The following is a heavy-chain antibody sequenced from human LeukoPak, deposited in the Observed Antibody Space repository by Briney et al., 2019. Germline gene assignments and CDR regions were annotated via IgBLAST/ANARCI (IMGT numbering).Heavy chain of an antibody. V-gene: IGHV3-11*01. CDR3: ARASHLEVAGCDY. Sequence: GGSLRLSCAASGFTFSDYYMSWIRRAPGKGLEWVSYISSSGSTIYYADSVKGRFTISRDNAKNSLYLQMNSLRAEDTAVYYCARASHLEVAGCDYWGQGTLVTVSS. J-gene: IGHJ4*02. CDR1: GFTFSDYY. CDR2: ISSSGSTI. D-gene: IGHD6-19*01.